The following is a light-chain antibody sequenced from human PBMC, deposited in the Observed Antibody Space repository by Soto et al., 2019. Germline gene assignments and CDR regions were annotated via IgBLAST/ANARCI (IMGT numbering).Light chain of an antibody. V-gene: IGKV1-5*03. CDR1: QRINNW. J-gene: IGKJ4*01. Sequence: DIQMTQSPSTLAASAGDRVTITCRASQRINNWLAWYQQKPGKAPKLLIYQASNLQSGVPPRFSGSGSGTDFTLTISSLQPEDFATYFCLQANSFPLTFGGGTKVDIK. CDR3: LQANSFPLT. CDR2: QAS.